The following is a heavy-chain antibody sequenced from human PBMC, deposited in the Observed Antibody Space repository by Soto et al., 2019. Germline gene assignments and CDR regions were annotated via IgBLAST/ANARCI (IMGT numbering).Heavy chain of an antibody. CDR2: VIPMVGMS. D-gene: IGHD3-10*01. CDR3: ATNYGSGSAHFDY. Sequence: QVQLVQSGAEVKKPGSSVKVSCTASGGTFNFYSISWVRQAPGQGLEWVGRVIPMVGMSDYAQKFQGRVTITADKSTSTAYMNLRSLRSEDTAVYYCATNYGSGSAHFDYWGQGTLVTVSS. J-gene: IGHJ4*02. CDR1: GGTFNFYS. V-gene: IGHV1-69*02.